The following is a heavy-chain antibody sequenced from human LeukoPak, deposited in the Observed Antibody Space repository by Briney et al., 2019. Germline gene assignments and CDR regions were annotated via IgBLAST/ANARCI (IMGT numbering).Heavy chain of an antibody. Sequence: SETLSLTCTVSGGSISSSYYYWGWIRQPPGKGLEWIGSTYYSGSTYYNPSLKSRVTISVDTSKNQFSLKLSSVTAADTAVYYCVTYYFDSSGPKKNYWGQGTLVTVSS. CDR1: GGSISSSYYY. D-gene: IGHD3-22*01. CDR2: TYYSGST. V-gene: IGHV4-39*01. J-gene: IGHJ4*02. CDR3: VTYYFDSSGPKKNY.